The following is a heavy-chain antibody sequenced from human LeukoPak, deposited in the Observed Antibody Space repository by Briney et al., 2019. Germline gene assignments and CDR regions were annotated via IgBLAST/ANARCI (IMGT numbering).Heavy chain of an antibody. D-gene: IGHD2-15*01. V-gene: IGHV3-30*18. CDR2: ITDDGIYK. J-gene: IGHJ4*02. CDR1: GFTFSSYG. Sequence: GGSLRLSCAASGFTFSSYGMHWVRQAPGKGLEWVAAITDDGIYKYYGDSVKGRFTISRDNSKNTLYLQMNSLGAEDTAVFHCAKGRYCSGGTCAPEFDSWGQGILVSVSS. CDR3: AKGRYCSGGTCAPEFDS.